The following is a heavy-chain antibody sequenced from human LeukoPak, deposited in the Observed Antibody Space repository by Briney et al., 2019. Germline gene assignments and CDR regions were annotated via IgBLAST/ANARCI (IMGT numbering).Heavy chain of an antibody. CDR2: IYYSGST. Sequence: SETLSLTCTVSGGSISSYYWNWIRQPPGKGLEWIGYIYYSGSTNYNPSLKSRVTISVDTSKNQFSLKLSSVTAADTAVYYCASAAGWLRFDFWGQGTLVTVSS. CDR3: ASAAGWLRFDF. D-gene: IGHD6-19*01. J-gene: IGHJ4*02. CDR1: GGSISSYY. V-gene: IGHV4-59*08.